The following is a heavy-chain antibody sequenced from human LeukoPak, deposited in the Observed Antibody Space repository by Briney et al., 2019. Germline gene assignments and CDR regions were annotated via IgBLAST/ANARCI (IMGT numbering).Heavy chain of an antibody. J-gene: IGHJ4*02. Sequence: PGGSLRLSCAASGFTFSSSAMTWVRQAPGKGLEWVSTVSDSGDNTYYADSVKGRFTISRDNSKDTLYLQMSSLRAEDAAVYYCAESHSEVQRGYFDCWGQGTLVTVSS. CDR3: AESHSEVQRGYFDC. V-gene: IGHV3-23*01. D-gene: IGHD1-1*01. CDR2: VSDSGDNT. CDR1: GFTFSSSA.